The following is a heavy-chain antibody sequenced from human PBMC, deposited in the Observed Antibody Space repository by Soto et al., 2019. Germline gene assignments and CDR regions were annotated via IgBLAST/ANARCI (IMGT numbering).Heavy chain of an antibody. Sequence: QVQLQESGPGLVKPSETLSLTCTVSGGSISSYYWSWMRQPPGKGLEWIGYIYYSGSTNYNPSLMSRVTISVYTSKNQFSLKLSSVTAADTDVYYSARRSSVLYCSGVACSFDSWGQGTLVTVYS. CDR2: IYYSGST. D-gene: IGHD2-15*01. CDR3: ARRSSVLYCSGVACSFDS. J-gene: IGHJ4*02. CDR1: GGSISSYY. V-gene: IGHV4-59*08.